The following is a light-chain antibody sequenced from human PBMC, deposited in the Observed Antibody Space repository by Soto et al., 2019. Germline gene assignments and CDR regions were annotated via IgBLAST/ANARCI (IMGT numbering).Light chain of an antibody. CDR3: QHFYNLPLT. V-gene: IGKV1-33*01. CDR2: DAS. J-gene: IGKJ4*01. Sequence: DIQMTQSPSSLSASVGDTVTITCQASQDIANHLNWYQQKPGKAPKLLIYDASRLDSGVPPRFSGSGPGTYFTFTISSLQPEDLATYYCQHFYNLPLTFGGGTKVEIK. CDR1: QDIANH.